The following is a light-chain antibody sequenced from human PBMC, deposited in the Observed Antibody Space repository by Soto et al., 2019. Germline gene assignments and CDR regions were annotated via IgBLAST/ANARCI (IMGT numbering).Light chain of an antibody. CDR3: LQTYTVPRT. Sequence: DIQMTQSPSSLSASVGDRVTITCRASQSISNSLCWFQQKPGRAPKLLISDASTLQSGVPSRFSGSGFGTDFTLTISSLQPEDFAAYYCLQTYTVPRTFGQGTNLDIK. V-gene: IGKV1-39*01. CDR1: QSISNS. J-gene: IGKJ2*01. CDR2: DAS.